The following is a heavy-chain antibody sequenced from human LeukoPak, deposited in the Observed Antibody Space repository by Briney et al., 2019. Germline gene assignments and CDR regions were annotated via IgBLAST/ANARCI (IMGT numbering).Heavy chain of an antibody. D-gene: IGHD3-3*01. J-gene: IGHJ4*02. CDR1: GGSFSGYY. V-gene: IGHV4-34*01. Sequence: SETLSLTCAVYGGSFSGYYWSWIRQPPGKGLEWIGEINHSGSTNYNPSLKSRVTISVDTSKNQSSLKLSSVTAADTAVYYCARDSYYDFWSGYYFSYPRGYYFDYWGQGTLVTVSS. CDR2: INHSGST. CDR3: ARDSYYDFWSGYYFSYPRGYYFDY.